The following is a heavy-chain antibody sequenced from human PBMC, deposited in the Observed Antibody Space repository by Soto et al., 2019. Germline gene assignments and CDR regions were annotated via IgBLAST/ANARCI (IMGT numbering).Heavy chain of an antibody. J-gene: IGHJ4*02. Sequence: PSDTLSLTCTVSGGSISSYYWSWIRQPPGKGLEWIGYIYYSGSTNYNPSLKSRVTISVDTSKNQFSLKLSSVTAADTAVYYCARREGSGSYMVDYWGQGTLVTVSS. CDR3: ARREGSGSYMVDY. D-gene: IGHD3-10*01. V-gene: IGHV4-59*08. CDR2: IYYSGST. CDR1: GGSISSYY.